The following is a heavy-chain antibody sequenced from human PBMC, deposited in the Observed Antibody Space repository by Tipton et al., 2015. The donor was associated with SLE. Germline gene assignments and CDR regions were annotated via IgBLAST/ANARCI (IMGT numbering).Heavy chain of an antibody. Sequence: SLRLSCAASGFTFSSYAMSWVRQAPGKGLEWVSVIYSGGSTYYADSVKGRFTISRDNSKNTLYLQMNSLRAEDTAVYYCAKDRGVRESFYGMDVWGQGTTVTVSS. CDR3: AKDRGVRESFYGMDV. CDR2: IYSGGST. V-gene: IGHV3-23*03. J-gene: IGHJ6*02. D-gene: IGHD3-10*01. CDR1: GFTFSSYA.